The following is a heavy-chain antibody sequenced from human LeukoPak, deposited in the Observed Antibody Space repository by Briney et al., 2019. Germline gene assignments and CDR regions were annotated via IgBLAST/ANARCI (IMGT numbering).Heavy chain of an antibody. CDR2: VTGSGSST. CDR1: GFTFRSDA. CDR3: AEVVGGSGSYDNVYFDY. J-gene: IGHJ4*02. Sequence: PGGSLRLSCAASGFTFRSDAMTWVRQAPGKGLEWVSGVTGSGSSTYYADSVKGRFTISRDNSKNTLYLQMNSLRAEDTAVYYCAEVVGGSGSYDNVYFDYWGQGTLVTVSS. V-gene: IGHV3-23*01. D-gene: IGHD3-10*01.